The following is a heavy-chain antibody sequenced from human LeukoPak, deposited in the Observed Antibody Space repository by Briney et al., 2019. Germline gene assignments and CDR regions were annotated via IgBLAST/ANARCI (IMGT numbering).Heavy chain of an antibody. Sequence: GGSLRLSCAASGFTFSSYGMHWVRQAPGKGLEWVAVISYDGSNKYYADSVKGRFTISRDNSKNTLYLQMNSLRAEDTAVYYCAKGGYNYGFLFDYWGQGTLVTVSS. V-gene: IGHV3-30*18. CDR3: AKGGYNYGFLFDY. D-gene: IGHD5-18*01. J-gene: IGHJ4*02. CDR1: GFTFSSYG. CDR2: ISYDGSNK.